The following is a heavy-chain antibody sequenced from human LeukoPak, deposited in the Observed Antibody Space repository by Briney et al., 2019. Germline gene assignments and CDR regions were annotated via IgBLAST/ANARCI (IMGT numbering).Heavy chain of an antibody. J-gene: IGHJ1*01. V-gene: IGHV3-74*01. CDR1: GFTSSSYW. CDR3: AAPSVVATFQR. Sequence: GGSLRLSCAASGFTSSSYWMHWVRQLPGKGLVWVSRINSDGSSTSYADSVKGRFTISRDNAKNTLYLQMNSLRAEDTAVYFCAAPSVVATFQRWGQGTLVTVSS. CDR2: INSDGSST. D-gene: IGHD2-15*01.